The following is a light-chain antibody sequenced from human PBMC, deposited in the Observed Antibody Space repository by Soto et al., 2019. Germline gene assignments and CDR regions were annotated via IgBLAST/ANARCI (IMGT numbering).Light chain of an antibody. CDR3: QQRGTWPRT. J-gene: IGKJ1*01. CDR1: QSVSSY. V-gene: IGKV3-11*01. CDR2: DAS. Sequence: EIVLTQSPATLSLSPGERATLSCRASQSVSSYLVWYQQKRGQAPRLLIYDASNRATGIPARFRGSGSGTDFTLTISSLEPEDFAVYYWQQRGTWPRTFGQGTKVEIK.